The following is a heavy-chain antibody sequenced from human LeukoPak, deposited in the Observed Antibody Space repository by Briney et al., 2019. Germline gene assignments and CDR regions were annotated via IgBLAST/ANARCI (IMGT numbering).Heavy chain of an antibody. J-gene: IGHJ6*03. D-gene: IGHD4-11*01. V-gene: IGHV1-69*05. CDR2: IIPIFGTA. Sequence: ASVKVSCKASGGTFSSYAISWVRQAPGQGLEWMGGIIPIFGTANYAQKFQGRVTITTDESTSTAYMELSSLRSEDTAAYYCARSDSNSYGGGYYYYYYMDVWGKGTTVTVSS. CDR1: GGTFSSYA. CDR3: ARSDSNSYGGGYYYYYYMDV.